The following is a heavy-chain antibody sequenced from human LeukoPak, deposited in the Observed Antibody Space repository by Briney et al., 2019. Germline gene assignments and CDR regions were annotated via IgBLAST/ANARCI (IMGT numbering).Heavy chain of an antibody. CDR3: ARQEGSYGGNYMIDY. CDR2: IYTSGSA. J-gene: IGHJ4*02. D-gene: IGHD4-23*01. CDR1: GVSISSYY. V-gene: IGHV4-4*07. Sequence: SETLSLTCTVSGVSISSYYWSWIRQPAGKGLEWIGRIYTSGSANYNPSLTSRVTMSVDTSMNHFSLKLSSVTAADTAVYYCARQEGSYGGNYMIDYWGQGTLVTVSS.